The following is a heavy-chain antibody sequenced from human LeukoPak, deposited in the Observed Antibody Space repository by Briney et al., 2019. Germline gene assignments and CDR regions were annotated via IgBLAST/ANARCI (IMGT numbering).Heavy chain of an antibody. CDR1: GGSFSGYY. J-gene: IGHJ1*01. Sequence: SETLSLTCAVYGGSFSGYYWSWIRQPPGKGLEWIGEINHGGSTNYNPSLKSRVTISVDTSKNQFSLKLSSVTAADTAVYYCARVYYSRPIQHWGQGTLVTVSS. CDR2: INHGGST. CDR3: ARVYYSRPIQH. D-gene: IGHD3-22*01. V-gene: IGHV4-34*01.